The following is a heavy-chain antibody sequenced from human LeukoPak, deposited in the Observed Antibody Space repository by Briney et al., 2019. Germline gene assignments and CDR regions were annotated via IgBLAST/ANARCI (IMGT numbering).Heavy chain of an antibody. CDR1: GYSFTSYW. Sequence: GESLKNSCKGSGYSFTSYWIGWVRQMPGEGLEWMGIIYPGDSDTRYSPSFQGQVTISADKSISTAYLQWSSLKASDTAMYYCARVGKGVAVAGTPFDYWGQGTLVTVSS. V-gene: IGHV5-51*01. CDR3: ARVGKGVAVAGTPFDY. CDR2: IYPGDSDT. J-gene: IGHJ4*02. D-gene: IGHD6-19*01.